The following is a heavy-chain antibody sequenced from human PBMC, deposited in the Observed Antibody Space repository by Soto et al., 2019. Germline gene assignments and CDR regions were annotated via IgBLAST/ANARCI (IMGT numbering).Heavy chain of an antibody. V-gene: IGHV4-34*01. D-gene: IGHD2-8*02. CDR1: GGSFSGYS. CDR2: IHQTGST. Sequence: PSETLSLTCAVSGGSFSGYSWTWIRQTPGKGLEWLGEIHQTGSTNYNPSLSSRLTISLDKSKNQFSLKLTSVTAADTAVYYCARDKITGLFDYWGQGTLVTVSS. J-gene: IGHJ4*02. CDR3: ARDKITGLFDY.